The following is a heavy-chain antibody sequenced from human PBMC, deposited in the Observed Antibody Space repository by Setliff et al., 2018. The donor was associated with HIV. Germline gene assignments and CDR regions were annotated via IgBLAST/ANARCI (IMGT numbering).Heavy chain of an antibody. V-gene: IGHV6-1*01. J-gene: IGHJ3*02. Sequence: PSQTLSLTCAISGDSVSSNSATWNWIRLSPSRGLEWLGRTYYRSKFYNDYAVSVKSRIIINPDTSKNQFSLKLNSVTAADTAVYYCASVFLYGSGHDVFHIWGQGTMVTVSS. CDR2: TYYRSKFYN. CDR3: ASVFLYGSGHDVFHI. D-gene: IGHD3-10*01. CDR1: GDSVSSNSAT.